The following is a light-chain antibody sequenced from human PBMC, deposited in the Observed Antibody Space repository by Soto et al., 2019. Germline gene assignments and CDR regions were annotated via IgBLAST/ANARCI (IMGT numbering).Light chain of an antibody. CDR1: QDISNF. CDR2: TSS. J-gene: IGKJ4*01. V-gene: IGKV1-27*01. CDR3: QKHDNAPLT. Sequence: DIQMTQSPSSLSASVGDRVTITCRASQDISNFLSWYQQKPGKVPKLLICTSSTLQSGVPSRFSGSGSGTDFTLTISSLQPEDVATYYCQKHDNAPLTFGGGTKVDIK.